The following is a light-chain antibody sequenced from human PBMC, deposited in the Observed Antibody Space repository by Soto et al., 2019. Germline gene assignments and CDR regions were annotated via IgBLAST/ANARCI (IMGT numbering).Light chain of an antibody. CDR2: GAS. J-gene: IGKJ3*01. V-gene: IGKV3-15*01. CDR1: QSVSSN. Sequence: EIVMTQSPATLSVSPGERATLSCRASQSVSSNLAWYQQKPGQAPRLLIYGASTRATGIPARFSGSGSGTEFTLTISRLEPEDFAVYYCQQFGSSPGFTFGPGTIVDIK. CDR3: QQFGSSPGFT.